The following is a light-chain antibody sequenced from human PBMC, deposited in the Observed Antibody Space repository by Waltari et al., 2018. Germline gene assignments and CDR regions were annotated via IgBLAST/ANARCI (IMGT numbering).Light chain of an antibody. Sequence: EIVMKQSPATLSMSPGDRVTLSGRASHSVWRNLAWYHQKPGQAPRLLIYGASTRATGIPARFSGSGSGTQFALTISSLQSEDFAVYYCQHYNSWPLTFGGGTKVEIK. CDR1: HSVWRN. V-gene: IGKV3-15*01. CDR3: QHYNSWPLT. CDR2: GAS. J-gene: IGKJ4*01.